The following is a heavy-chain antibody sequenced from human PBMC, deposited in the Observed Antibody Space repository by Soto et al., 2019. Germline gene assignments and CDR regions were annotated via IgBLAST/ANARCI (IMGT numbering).Heavy chain of an antibody. CDR2: VSPSGGTI. Sequence: DVQVLESGGGLVQPGGSLRLSCAASGFAFSTYAMTWVRQAPGKGLEWVSVVSPSGGTIHYADSVKGRFSISRENTNNTLFLQMNSLRIEDTAVYFCVKDRRREFCLVGEVERWGQGTLVTVSS. CDR1: GFAFSTYA. J-gene: IGHJ4*02. V-gene: IGHV3-23*01. CDR3: VKDRRREFCLVGEVER. D-gene: IGHD1-26*01.